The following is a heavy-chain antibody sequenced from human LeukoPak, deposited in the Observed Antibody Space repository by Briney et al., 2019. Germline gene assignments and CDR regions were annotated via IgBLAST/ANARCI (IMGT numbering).Heavy chain of an antibody. D-gene: IGHD2-21*02. CDR3: ARGYCGGDCYPFDY. V-gene: IGHV4-30-4*01. CDR2: IYYSGST. J-gene: IGHJ4*02. Sequence: SETLSLTCTVSGGSSSSGDYYWSWIRQPPGKGLEWIGYIYYSGSTYYNPSLKSRVTISVDTSKNQFSLKLSSVTAADTAVYYCARGYCGGDCYPFDYWGQGTLVTVSS. CDR1: GGSSSSGDYY.